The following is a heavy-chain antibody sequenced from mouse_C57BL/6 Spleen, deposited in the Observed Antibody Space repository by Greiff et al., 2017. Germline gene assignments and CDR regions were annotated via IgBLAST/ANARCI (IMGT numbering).Heavy chain of an antibody. J-gene: IGHJ3*01. CDR1: GYSFTGYF. CDR2: INPYNGAT. D-gene: IGHD2-14*01. V-gene: IGHV1-20*01. Sequence: EVQLQQSGPELVKPGDSVKISCKASGYSFTGYFMNWVMQSHGKSLEWIGLINPYNGATFYNQKFKGKATLTVDKSSSTAHMKLRSLTSEDAAVYYCARWGEYDGFADWGQGTMVTVSA. CDR3: ARWGEYDGFAD.